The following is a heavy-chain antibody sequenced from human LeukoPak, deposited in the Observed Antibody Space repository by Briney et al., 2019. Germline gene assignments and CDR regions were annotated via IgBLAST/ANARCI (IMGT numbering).Heavy chain of an antibody. CDR2: IYYSGST. CDR3: ARVPGIRVHYYGMDV. J-gene: IGHJ6*02. Sequence: SETLSLTCTVSGGSISSYYWSWIRQPPGKGLEWIGYIYYSGSTNYNPSLKSRVTISVDTSKNQFSLKLSSVTAADTAVYYCARVPGIRVHYYGMDVWGQGTTVTVSS. CDR1: GGSISSYY. D-gene: IGHD1-14*01. V-gene: IGHV4-59*01.